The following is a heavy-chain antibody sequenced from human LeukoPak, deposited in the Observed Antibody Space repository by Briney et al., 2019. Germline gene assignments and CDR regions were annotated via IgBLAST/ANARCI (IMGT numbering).Heavy chain of an antibody. Sequence: PSGGSLRLSCAASGFTFSSYAMSWVRQAPGKGLEWVSAISGSGGSTYYADSVKGRFTISRDNSKNTLYLQMNSLRAEDTAVYYCASGTGIRYYYYMDVWGKGTTVTVSS. D-gene: IGHD6-13*01. J-gene: IGHJ6*03. CDR1: GFTFSSYA. CDR3: ASGTGIRYYYYMDV. V-gene: IGHV3-23*01. CDR2: ISGSGGST.